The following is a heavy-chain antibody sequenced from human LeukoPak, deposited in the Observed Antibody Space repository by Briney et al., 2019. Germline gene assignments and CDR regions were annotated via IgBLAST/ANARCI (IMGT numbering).Heavy chain of an antibody. CDR2: ISSSSSYI. CDR1: GFTFSSYS. CDR3: ARDYLDSGYDRLIDY. Sequence: PGGSLRLSCAASGFTFSSYSMNWVRQAPGKGLEWVSSISSSSSYIYYADSVKGRFTISRDNAKNSLYLQMNSLRAEDTAVYYCARDYLDSGYDRLIDYWGQGTLVTVSS. J-gene: IGHJ4*02. D-gene: IGHD5-12*01. V-gene: IGHV3-21*01.